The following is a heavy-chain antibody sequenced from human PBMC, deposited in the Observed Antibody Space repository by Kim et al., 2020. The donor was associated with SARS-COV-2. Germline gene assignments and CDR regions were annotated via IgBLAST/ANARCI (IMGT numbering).Heavy chain of an antibody. J-gene: IGHJ4*02. CDR3: ATDLPGEGAGYDLGDY. V-gene: IGHV3-15*01. D-gene: IGHD5-12*01. CDR2: IQASGTT. Sequence: GGSLRLSCTASGFTFNSAWMNWVRQAPGKGLEWVGRIQASGTTDYAAPVKGRFTISRDNYRNIVHLQMTSLKTEDTAVYYCATDLPGEGAGYDLGDYWGQGTLVTVSS. CDR1: GFTFNSAW.